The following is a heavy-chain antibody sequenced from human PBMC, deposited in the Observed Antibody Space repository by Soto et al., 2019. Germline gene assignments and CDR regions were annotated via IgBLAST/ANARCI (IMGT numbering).Heavy chain of an antibody. CDR2: VIPLFRTS. CDR1: GGTFSNSA. V-gene: IGHV1-69*12. J-gene: IGHJ6*02. D-gene: IGHD2-15*01. Sequence: QVQLVQSGAEVMKPGSSVKVSCKSSGGTFSNSAISSLRQAPGQGLDWWEGVIPLFRTSNYAQKFQGRVTISADESTNTAYMELSSLRSGDTAIYYCARSWFVVGVTNDYYGMHVWGQGTTVTVSS. CDR3: ARSWFVVGVTNDYYGMHV.